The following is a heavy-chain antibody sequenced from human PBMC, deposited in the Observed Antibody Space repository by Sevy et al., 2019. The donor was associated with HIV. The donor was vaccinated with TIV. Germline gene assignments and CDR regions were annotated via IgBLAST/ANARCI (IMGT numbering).Heavy chain of an antibody. CDR1: GYTFTGYY. D-gene: IGHD6-6*01. CDR3: AREYSSSSCVDY. CDR2: INPNSGGT. Sequence: ASVKVSCKASGYTFTGYYMDWVRQAPGQGLEWMGWINPNSGGTNYAQKFQGRVTMTRDTSISTAYMELSRLRSDDTAVYYCAREYSSSSCVDYWGQGTLVTVSS. J-gene: IGHJ4*02. V-gene: IGHV1-2*02.